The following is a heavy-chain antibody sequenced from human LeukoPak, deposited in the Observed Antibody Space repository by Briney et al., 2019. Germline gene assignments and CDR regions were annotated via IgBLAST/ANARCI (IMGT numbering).Heavy chain of an antibody. CDR1: GGSIGTYY. D-gene: IGHD3-10*01. J-gene: IGHJ4*02. V-gene: IGHV4-59*01. CDR2: IYYSGST. CDR3: ARGFGSGSRLDN. Sequence: SETLSLTCTVSGGSIGTYYWSWLRQPPGKGLEWIGYIYYSGSTSYNPSLKSRVTISVDTSKNQFSLKLSSVTAADTAVYYCARGFGSGSRLDNWGQGTLVTVSS.